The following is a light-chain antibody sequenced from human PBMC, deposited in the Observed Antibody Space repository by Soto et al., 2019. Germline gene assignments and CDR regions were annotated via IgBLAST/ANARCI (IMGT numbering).Light chain of an antibody. V-gene: IGKV3-15*01. J-gene: IGKJ5*01. CDR1: QSVGNN. Sequence: EIMMTQSPATLSVSPGERATLSCRASQSVGNNLAWYQQKPGQTPRLLIYYASTRATGIPARFSGSGSGTEFTLTSSRLQSEDFALYYWQQYNDWPPITFGQGTRLEIK. CDR2: YAS. CDR3: QQYNDWPPIT.